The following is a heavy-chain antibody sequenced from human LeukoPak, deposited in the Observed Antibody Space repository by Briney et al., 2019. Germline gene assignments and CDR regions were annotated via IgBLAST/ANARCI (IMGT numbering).Heavy chain of an antibody. CDR3: ARARRSPNWFDP. D-gene: IGHD3-3*01. V-gene: IGHV3-48*03. Sequence: PGGSLRLSCAASGFTFSSYEMNWVRQAPGKGLEWVSYISSSGSTIYYADSVKGRFTISRDNAKNSLYLQMNSLRAEDTAVYYCARARRSPNWFDPWGQGTLVTVSS. CDR1: GFTFSSYE. CDR2: ISSSGSTI. J-gene: IGHJ5*02.